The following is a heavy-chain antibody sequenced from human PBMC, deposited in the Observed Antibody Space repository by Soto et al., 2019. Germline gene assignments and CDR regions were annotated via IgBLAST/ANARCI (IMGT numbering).Heavy chain of an antibody. CDR3: SRVVNRYFDWLYPEHHYFDY. CDR1: GGSFSGYY. J-gene: IGHJ4*02. V-gene: IGHV4-34*01. CDR2: INHSGST. Sequence: PSETLSLTCAVYGGSFSGYYWSWIRQPPGKGLEWIGEINHSGSTNYNLSLKSRVTISVDTSKNQFSLKLSSVTAADTAVYYCSRVVNRYFDWLYPEHHYFDYWGQGTLVTVSS. D-gene: IGHD3-9*01.